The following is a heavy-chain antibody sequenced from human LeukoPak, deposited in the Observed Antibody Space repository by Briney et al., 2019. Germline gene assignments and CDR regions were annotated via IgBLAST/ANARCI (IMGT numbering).Heavy chain of an antibody. J-gene: IGHJ3*02. Sequence: GGSLRLSCAGSGFTISNYAMSWVRQAPGKGLEWVSAISTSGSKYYADSVKGRFTTSRDSSKNTLYLDLNSLRAGDTAVYYCATEAMDSIWGQGTMVTVSS. CDR3: ATEAMDSI. D-gene: IGHD3/OR15-3a*01. V-gene: IGHV3-23*01. CDR2: ISTSGSK. CDR1: GFTISNYA.